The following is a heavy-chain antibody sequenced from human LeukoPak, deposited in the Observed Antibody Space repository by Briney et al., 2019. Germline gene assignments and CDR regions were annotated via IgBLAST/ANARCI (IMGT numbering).Heavy chain of an antibody. J-gene: IGHJ6*03. Sequence: GESLKISCKGSGYSFTSYWIGWVRQMPGKGLEWMGIIYPGDSDTRYSPSFQGQVTISADKSISTAYLQWSSLKASDTATYYWATHRAAGTHKYYYYYMDVWGKGTTVTVSS. D-gene: IGHD6-13*01. CDR1: GYSFTSYW. CDR3: ATHRAAGTHKYYYYYMDV. V-gene: IGHV5-51*01. CDR2: IYPGDSDT.